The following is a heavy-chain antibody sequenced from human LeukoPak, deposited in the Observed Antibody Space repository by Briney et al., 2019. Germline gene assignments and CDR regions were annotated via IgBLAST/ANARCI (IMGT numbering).Heavy chain of an antibody. D-gene: IGHD1-26*01. J-gene: IGHJ1*01. V-gene: IGHV1-18*01. CDR2: ISAYNGNT. Sequence: ASVKVSCKASGYTFTSYGISWVRQAPGQGLEWMGWISAYNGNTNYAQKLQGRVTMTTDTSTSTAYMELRSLRSDDTAVYYCARATSGSYSEYFQHWGQGTLVTVSS. CDR1: GYTFTSYG. CDR3: ARATSGSYSEYFQH.